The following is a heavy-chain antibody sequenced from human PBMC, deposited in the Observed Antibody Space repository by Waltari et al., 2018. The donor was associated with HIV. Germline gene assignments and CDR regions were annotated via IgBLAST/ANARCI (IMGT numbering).Heavy chain of an antibody. Sequence: EVQLVESGGGLVQPGRSLRLAGAASGFTFDDYAMPGVRQAPGRGLGWVSGISWNSGSIGYADSVKGRFTISRDNAKNSLYLQMNSLRAEDTALYYCAKDRVTDGGIDIWGQGTMVTVSS. D-gene: IGHD4-17*01. J-gene: IGHJ3*02. CDR1: GFTFDDYA. V-gene: IGHV3-9*01. CDR2: ISWNSGSI. CDR3: AKDRVTDGGIDI.